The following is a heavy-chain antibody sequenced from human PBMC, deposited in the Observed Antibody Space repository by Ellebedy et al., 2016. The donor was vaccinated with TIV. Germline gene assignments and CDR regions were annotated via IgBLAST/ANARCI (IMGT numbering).Heavy chain of an antibody. V-gene: IGHV3-30*03. D-gene: IGHD2-15*01. CDR1: GFTFSDHG. Sequence: PGGSLRLSCAASGFTFSDHGMHWVRRAPGKGLEWVAVISYDGVNIYYPDAVKGRFIISRDNSKNTVSLQMNSLKTEDTALYYCTAGAQGSGSHDHWGQGTLVTVSS. CDR3: TAGAQGSGSHDH. J-gene: IGHJ4*02. CDR2: ISYDGVNI.